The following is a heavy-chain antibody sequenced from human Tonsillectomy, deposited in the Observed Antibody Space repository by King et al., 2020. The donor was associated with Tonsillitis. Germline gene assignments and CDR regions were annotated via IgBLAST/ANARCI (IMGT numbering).Heavy chain of an antibody. CDR3: AKGLRGVYYYGMDV. D-gene: IGHD3-10*01. V-gene: IGHV3-23*04. J-gene: IGHJ6*02. Sequence: DVQLVESGGGLVQPGGSLRLSCAASGFTFSSYAMSWVRQAPGKGLEWVSGISGRGDSTYYADSVKGRFTISRDNSKNTLYLQMNSLRAEDTAVYYCAKGLRGVYYYGMDVWGQGTTVTVSS. CDR2: ISGRGDST. CDR1: GFTFSSYA.